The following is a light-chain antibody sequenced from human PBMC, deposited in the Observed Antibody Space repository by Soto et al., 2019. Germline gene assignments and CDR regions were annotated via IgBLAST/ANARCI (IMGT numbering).Light chain of an antibody. CDR3: QQYSSSPPT. V-gene: IGKV3-20*01. CDR1: QSVSSSY. Sequence: EIVLTQSPGTLSLSPGERATLSCRASQSVSSSYLAWYQQKPGQAPRLLIYGASRRATGIPDRFSGSGSGTDFTLTISRLEPEDFAVYYCQQYSSSPPTFGGGTKVEIK. CDR2: GAS. J-gene: IGKJ4*01.